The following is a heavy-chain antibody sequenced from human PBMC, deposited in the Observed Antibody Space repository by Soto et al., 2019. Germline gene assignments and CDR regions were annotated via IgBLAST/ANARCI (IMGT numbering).Heavy chain of an antibody. CDR1: GGTFSSYA. J-gene: IGHJ6*02. CDR3: ASGGSATGWPDSYGMDV. V-gene: IGHV1-69*06. Sequence: SVKVSCKASGGTFSSYAISWVRQAPGQGLEWMGGIIPIFGTANYAQKFQGRVTITADKSTSTAYMELSSLRSEDTAVYYCASGGSATGWPDSYGMDVWGQGTTVTVSS. D-gene: IGHD1-26*01. CDR2: IIPIFGTA.